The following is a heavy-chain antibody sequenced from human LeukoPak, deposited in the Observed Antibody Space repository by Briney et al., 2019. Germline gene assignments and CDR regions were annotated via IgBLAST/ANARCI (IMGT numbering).Heavy chain of an antibody. J-gene: IGHJ4*02. Sequence: SCKASGYTFTGYYMHWVRQAPGKGLEWVAFIGYDGSNKYYADSVKGRVTISRDNSKNTLYLQMNSLRAEDTAVYYCAKGYCSSTSCSVDYWGQGTLVTVSS. CDR1: GYTFTGYY. V-gene: IGHV3-30*02. D-gene: IGHD2-2*01. CDR2: IGYDGSNK. CDR3: AKGYCSSTSCSVDY.